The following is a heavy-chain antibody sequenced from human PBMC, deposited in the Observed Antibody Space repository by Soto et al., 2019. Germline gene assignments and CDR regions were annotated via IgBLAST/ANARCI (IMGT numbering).Heavy chain of an antibody. CDR2: IYPSDSDT. D-gene: IGHD6-6*01. Sequence: PGESLKISCKASGYSFTSYWIGWVRQMPGKGLEWMGIIYPSDSDTRYSPSFQGQVTMSADKSISTAYLQWSSLKASDAAMYYCARHSSWRTSVYHYWGQGTLVTVSS. J-gene: IGHJ4*02. CDR1: GYSFTSYW. V-gene: IGHV5-51*01. CDR3: ARHSSWRTSVYHY.